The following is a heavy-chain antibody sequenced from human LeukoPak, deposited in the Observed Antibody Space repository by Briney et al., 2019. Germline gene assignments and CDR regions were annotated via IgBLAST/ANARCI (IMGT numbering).Heavy chain of an antibody. J-gene: IGHJ4*02. Sequence: ASVKVSCKASGFTFTTYAMHWVRQAPGQRLEWMGWINAGNGNTKYSQKFQGRVTITRDTSASTAYMELSSLRSEDTAAYYCARDLRRYYDSSGFLDYWGQGTLVTVSS. CDR1: GFTFTTYA. D-gene: IGHD3-22*01. CDR3: ARDLRRYYDSSGFLDY. CDR2: INAGNGNT. V-gene: IGHV1-3*01.